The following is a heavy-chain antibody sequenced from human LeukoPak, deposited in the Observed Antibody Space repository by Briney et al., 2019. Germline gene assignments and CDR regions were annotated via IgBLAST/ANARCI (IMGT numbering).Heavy chain of an antibody. CDR3: ARPAGYYYDSSGYDAFDI. Sequence: SETLSLTCSVSGVSISIYYWSWIRQPPGKGLEWIGYIYYSGSTNYNPSLKSRVTISVDTSRNQFSLKLSSVTAADTAVYYCARPAGYYYDSSGYDAFDIWGQGTMVTVSS. J-gene: IGHJ3*02. CDR2: IYYSGST. V-gene: IGHV4-59*08. D-gene: IGHD3-22*01. CDR1: GVSISIYY.